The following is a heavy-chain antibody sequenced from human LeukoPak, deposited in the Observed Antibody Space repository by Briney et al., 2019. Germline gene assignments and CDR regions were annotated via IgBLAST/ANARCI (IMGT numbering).Heavy chain of an antibody. D-gene: IGHD3-22*01. Sequence: PGGSLRLSCAASGFTFSSYAMSWARQAPGKGLEWVSVISGSGGSTYYADSVKGRFTISRDNSKNTLYLQMNSLRAEDTAVYYCAKEVETYYYDTSGYFDYWGQGTLVTVSS. CDR1: GFTFSSYA. CDR3: AKEVETYYYDTSGYFDY. V-gene: IGHV3-23*01. J-gene: IGHJ4*02. CDR2: ISGSGGST.